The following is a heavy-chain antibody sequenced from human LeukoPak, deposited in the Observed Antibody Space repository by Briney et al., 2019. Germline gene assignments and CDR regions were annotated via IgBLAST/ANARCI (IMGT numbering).Heavy chain of an antibody. CDR3: ARAVDKATIFGVVI. CDR2: INPNSGGT. V-gene: IGHV1-2*02. J-gene: IGHJ4*02. D-gene: IGHD3-3*01. Sequence: GASVKVSCNASGYTFTGYYMHWVRQAPGQGLEWVGWINPNSGGTNYAQKFQGRVTMTRDTSISTAYMELSRLRSDDTAVYYCARAVDKATIFGVVIWGQGTLATVSS. CDR1: GYTFTGYY.